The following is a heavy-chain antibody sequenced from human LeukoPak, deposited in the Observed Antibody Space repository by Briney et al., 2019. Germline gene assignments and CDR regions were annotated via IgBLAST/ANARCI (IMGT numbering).Heavy chain of an antibody. J-gene: IGHJ6*02. Sequence: GGSLRLSCAASGFTFSSYSMNWVRQAPGKGLEWVSYISSSSSTIYYADPVKGRFTISRDNAKNSLYLQMNSLRAEDTAVYYCARDLDTAMVSSYGMDVWGQGTTVTVSS. CDR3: ARDLDTAMVSSYGMDV. CDR1: GFTFSSYS. CDR2: ISSSSSTI. D-gene: IGHD5-18*01. V-gene: IGHV3-48*01.